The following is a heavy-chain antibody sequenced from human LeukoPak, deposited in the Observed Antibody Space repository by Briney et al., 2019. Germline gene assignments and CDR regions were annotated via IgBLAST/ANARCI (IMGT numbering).Heavy chain of an antibody. J-gene: IGHJ4*02. V-gene: IGHV4-34*01. CDR1: GGSFSGYY. CDR3: ARGQKYRNGYTVTELGSGYFDY. Sequence: PSETLSLTCAVYGGSFSGYYWSWIRQPPGKGLEWIGEINHSGSTNYNPSLKSRVTISVDTSKNHFSLTLSSVTAADTAVYYCARGQKYRNGYTVTELGSGYFDYWGRGTLVTVSS. CDR2: INHSGST. D-gene: IGHD5-18*01.